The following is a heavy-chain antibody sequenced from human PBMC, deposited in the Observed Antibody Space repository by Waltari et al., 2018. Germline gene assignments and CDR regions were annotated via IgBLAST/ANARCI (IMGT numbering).Heavy chain of an antibody. CDR3: ARDNMELGWAFDY. V-gene: IGHV3-30-3*01. CDR1: GFTFSSYA. CDR2: ISYDGCNK. D-gene: IGHD1-7*01. Sequence: QVQLVESGGGVVQPGRSLRLSCAAFGFTFSSYATHWVRQASGKVLEWVAVISYDGCNKYYADSVKGRFTISRDNSKNTLYLQMNSLRAEDTAVYYCARDNMELGWAFDYWGQGTLVTVSS. J-gene: IGHJ4*02.